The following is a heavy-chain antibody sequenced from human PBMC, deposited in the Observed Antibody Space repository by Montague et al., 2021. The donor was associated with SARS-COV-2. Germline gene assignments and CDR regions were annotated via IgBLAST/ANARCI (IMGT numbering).Heavy chain of an antibody. D-gene: IGHD5-24*01. CDR2: IYYGGST. J-gene: IGHJ5*02. V-gene: IGHV4-59*08. CDR1: GGSISSYY. Sequence: SETLSLTCTVSGGSISSYYWSWIRQPPGKGLEWFGYIYYGGSTNYSPSFKGRVIMSVDTSNNQFSPRLTSVTAADTAVYYCARLRRPDGYSYWFGPWGQGTLVTVSS. CDR3: ARLRRPDGYSYWFGP.